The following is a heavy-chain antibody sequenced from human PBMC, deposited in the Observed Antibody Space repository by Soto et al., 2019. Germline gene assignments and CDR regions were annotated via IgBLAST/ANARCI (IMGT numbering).Heavy chain of an antibody. CDR3: ARHLASYYGSGENDYFDN. CDR2: IYYSGST. D-gene: IGHD3-10*01. Sequence: SETLSLTCTVSGGSISSSNYYWGWIRQPPGKGLEWIGSIYYSGSTYYNPSLKSRVTISVDTSKNQFSLKLSSVTAADTAVYYCARHLASYYGSGENDYFDNWGQGTLVTVSS. V-gene: IGHV4-39*01. CDR1: GGSISSSNYY. J-gene: IGHJ4*02.